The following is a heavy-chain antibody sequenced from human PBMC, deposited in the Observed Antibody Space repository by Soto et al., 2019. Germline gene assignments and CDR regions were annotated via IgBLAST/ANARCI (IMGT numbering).Heavy chain of an antibody. Sequence: EVQLVESGGGLVQPGGSLRLSCEASGFTFSSYWMHWVRQGPGKELVWVSRISSDGSSTNYADSVKGRFTISRDNAKNRLYLQMNSLRAEDTAVYYCARGWYYYDSSSYFSCDAFDIWGHGTMVTVSS. V-gene: IGHV3-74*01. D-gene: IGHD3-22*01. CDR3: ARGWYYYDSSSYFSCDAFDI. CDR1: GFTFSSYW. J-gene: IGHJ3*02. CDR2: ISSDGSST.